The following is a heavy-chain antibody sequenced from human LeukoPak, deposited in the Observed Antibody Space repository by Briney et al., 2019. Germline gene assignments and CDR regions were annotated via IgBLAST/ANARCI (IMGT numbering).Heavy chain of an antibody. V-gene: IGHV4-61*01. Sequence: PSETLSLTCAVSGGSISSNSYYWSWIRQPPGKGLEWIGYIYYSGSTNYNPSLKSRVTISVDTSKNQFSLKLSSVTAADTAVYYCARVRDSSGYYFNFDYWGQGTLVTVSS. CDR1: GGSISSNSYY. J-gene: IGHJ4*02. D-gene: IGHD3-22*01. CDR3: ARVRDSSGYYFNFDY. CDR2: IYYSGST.